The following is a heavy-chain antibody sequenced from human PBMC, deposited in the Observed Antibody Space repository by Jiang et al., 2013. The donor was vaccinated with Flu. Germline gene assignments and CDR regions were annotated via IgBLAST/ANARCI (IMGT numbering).Heavy chain of an antibody. CDR3: ARQNLEQLVVAFDI. V-gene: IGHV4-39*01. Sequence: LLKPSETLSLTCTVSGGSISSSSYYWGWIRQPPGKGLEWIGSIYYSGSTYYNPSLKSRVTISVDTSKNQFSLKLSSVTAADTAVYYCARQNLEQLVVAFDIWGQGTMVTVSS. D-gene: IGHD6-6*01. CDR2: IYYSGST. J-gene: IGHJ3*02. CDR1: GGSISSSSYY.